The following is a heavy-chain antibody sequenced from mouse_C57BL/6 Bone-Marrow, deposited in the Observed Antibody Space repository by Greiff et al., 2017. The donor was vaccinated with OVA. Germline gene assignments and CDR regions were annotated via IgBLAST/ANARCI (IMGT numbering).Heavy chain of an antibody. J-gene: IGHJ1*03. CDR1: GFTFNTYA. CDR2: IRSKSSNYAT. Sequence: EVMLVESGGGLVQPKGSLKLSCAASGFTFNTYAMHWVRQAPGKGLEWVARIRSKSSNYATYYADSVKDRFTISRDDSHSMLYLQRNNLETEDTAMYYWVRVGVRYWYFDVWGTGTTVTVSS. CDR3: VRVGVRYWYFDV. V-gene: IGHV10-3*01.